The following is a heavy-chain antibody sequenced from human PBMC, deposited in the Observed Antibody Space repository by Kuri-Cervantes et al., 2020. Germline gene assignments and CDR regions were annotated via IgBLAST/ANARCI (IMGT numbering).Heavy chain of an antibody. Sequence: SETLSLTCVISGDSVSSTSAAWNWIRQSPSRGLEWLGRTYYRSKWYSNSAVSVKSRVTINPDTSRNQFSLQLNSVTPEDTAVYYCARGIQLWSLQHFDYWGQGTLVTVSS. J-gene: IGHJ4*02. CDR1: GDSVSSTSAA. V-gene: IGHV6-1*01. D-gene: IGHD5-18*01. CDR3: ARGIQLWSLQHFDY. CDR2: TYYRSKWYS.